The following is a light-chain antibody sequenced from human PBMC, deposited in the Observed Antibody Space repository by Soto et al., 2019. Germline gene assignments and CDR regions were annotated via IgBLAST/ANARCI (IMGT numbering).Light chain of an antibody. Sequence: ENVLTQSPGTLSLSPGERATLSCRASQSVKSNLAWYQQKPGQAPRLLIYGASNRATGIPDRFSGSGSGTDFTLTISRLEPEDFAVYYCQQYGSSGTFGQGTKVDI. CDR3: QQYGSSGT. J-gene: IGKJ1*01. V-gene: IGKV3-20*01. CDR1: QSVKSN. CDR2: GAS.